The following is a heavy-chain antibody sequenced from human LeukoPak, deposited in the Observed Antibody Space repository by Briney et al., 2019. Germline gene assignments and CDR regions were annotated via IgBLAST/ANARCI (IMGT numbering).Heavy chain of an antibody. D-gene: IGHD4-11*01. CDR1: GYTLTRYY. CDR2: INPSGGST. V-gene: IGHV1-46*01. CDR3: ASSPYTVRGDY. J-gene: IGHJ4*02. Sequence: ASVKVSCKASGYTLTRYYVYWVRQAPGQGLEWMGIINPSGGSTSYAQRFQDRVTMTSNTSTSTVYMELSSLRSEDTAVYYCASSPYTVRGDYWGQGTLVTVSS.